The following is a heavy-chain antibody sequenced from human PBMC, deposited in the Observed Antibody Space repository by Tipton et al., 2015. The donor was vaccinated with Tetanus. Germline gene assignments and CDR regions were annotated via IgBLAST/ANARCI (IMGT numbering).Heavy chain of an antibody. D-gene: IGHD1-26*01. CDR2: IYYSGST. CDR3: ARDQARGARGWNYFDY. Sequence: TLSLTCTVSGGSISSGGYYWSWIRQHPGKGLEWFGDIYYSGSTYYNPSLKSRVTISVDTSKNQFSLKLKSVTAADTAVYYCARDQARGARGWNYFDYWGLGTLVTVSS. J-gene: IGHJ4*02. V-gene: IGHV4-31*03. CDR1: GGSISSGGYY.